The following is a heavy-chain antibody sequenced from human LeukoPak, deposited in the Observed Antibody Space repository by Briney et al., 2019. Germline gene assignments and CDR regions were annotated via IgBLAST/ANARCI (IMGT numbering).Heavy chain of an antibody. J-gene: IGHJ4*02. D-gene: IGHD3-10*01. CDR3: ARESSGSGSDY. CDR2: IYYSGST. V-gene: IGHV4-39*07. CDR1: GGSISSSSYY. Sequence: SETLSLTCTVSGGSISSSSYYWGWIRQPPGKGLEWIGSIYYSGSTYYNPSLKSRVTISVDTSKNQFSLKLSSVTAADTAVYYCARESSGSGSDYWGQGTLVTVSS.